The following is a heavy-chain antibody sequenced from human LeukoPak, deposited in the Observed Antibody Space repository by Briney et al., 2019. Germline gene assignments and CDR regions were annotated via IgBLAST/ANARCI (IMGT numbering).Heavy chain of an antibody. CDR2: IYYSGST. V-gene: IGHV4-59*08. D-gene: IGHD6-13*01. Sequence: SETLSLTCTVSGGSISSYYWSWIRQPPGKGLEWIGYIYYSGSTNYNPSLKSRVTISVDTSKNQFSLKLSSVTAADTAVYYCARGGYTFSLDYWGQGTLVTVSS. CDR3: ARGGYTFSLDY. CDR1: GGSISSYY. J-gene: IGHJ4*02.